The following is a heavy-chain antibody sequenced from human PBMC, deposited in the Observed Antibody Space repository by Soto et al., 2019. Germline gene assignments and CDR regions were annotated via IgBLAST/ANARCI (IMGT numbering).Heavy chain of an antibody. CDR2: IYWDDDK. CDR1: GFSLTTRGVG. V-gene: IGHV2-5*02. J-gene: IGHJ5*02. Sequence: QITLKESGPTLVKPTQTLTLTCTFSGFSLTTRGVGVGWIRQPPGKALECLALIYWDDDKRYSPSLQSRLSTTTDPSKNQVVRTMTNVDPVDTATYYCAHIPNYYQYDWFDPWGQGTLVSVSS. CDR3: AHIPNYYQYDWFDP. D-gene: IGHD3-16*01.